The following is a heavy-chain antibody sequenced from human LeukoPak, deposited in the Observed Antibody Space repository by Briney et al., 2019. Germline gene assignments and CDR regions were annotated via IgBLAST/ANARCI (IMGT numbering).Heavy chain of an antibody. V-gene: IGHV4-34*01. J-gene: IGHJ6*02. CDR2: INHSGST. Sequence: SETLSLTCAAYGGSFSGYYWSWIRQPPGKGLEWIGEINHSGSTNYNPSLKSRVTISVDTSKNQFSLKLSSVTAADTAVYYCQSTLTYYYYGMDVWGQGTTVTVSS. CDR3: QSTLTYYYYGMDV. CDR1: GGSFSGYY.